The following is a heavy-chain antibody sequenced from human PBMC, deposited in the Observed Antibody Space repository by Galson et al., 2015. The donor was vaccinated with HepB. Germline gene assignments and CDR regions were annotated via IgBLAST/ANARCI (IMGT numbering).Heavy chain of an antibody. J-gene: IGHJ4*02. CDR3: AKGYYYDSSGTWDY. CDR1: GFTFSSYA. Sequence: SLRLSCAASGFTFSSYAMSWVRQAPGKGLEWVSAISGSGGSTYYADSVKGRFTISRDNSKNTLYLQMNSLRAEDTAVYYCAKGYYYDSSGTWDYWGQGTLVTVSS. CDR2: ISGSGGST. D-gene: IGHD3-22*01. V-gene: IGHV3-23*01.